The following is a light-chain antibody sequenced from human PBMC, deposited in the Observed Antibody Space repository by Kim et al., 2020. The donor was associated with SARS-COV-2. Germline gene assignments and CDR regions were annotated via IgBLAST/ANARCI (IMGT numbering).Light chain of an antibody. CDR2: EDD. CDR1: SGSIDDKY. V-gene: IGLV6-57*04. Sequence: NFMLTQPHSVSESPGKTVTISCTRSSGSIDDKYVQWYQQRPGGVPTAVIYEDDQRPSGLSDRFSGSIDNSSHSASLPISGLRTEDEADDYCQSYNRDNVLFGGGTQLTVL. J-gene: IGLJ2*01. CDR3: QSYNRDNVL.